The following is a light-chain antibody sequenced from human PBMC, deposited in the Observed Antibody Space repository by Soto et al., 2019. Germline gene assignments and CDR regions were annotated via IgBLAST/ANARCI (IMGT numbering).Light chain of an antibody. V-gene: IGLV2-11*01. CDR1: SSDVGGYNF. Sequence: QSVLTQPRSVSGSPGQSVTISCTGTSSDVGGYNFVSWYQHHPGKAPKLMIYDVSKRPSGVPDRFSGSKSGSTASLTISGLQAKDEADYYCCSYAGSYTLVFGGGTKLTVL. CDR2: DVS. CDR3: CSYAGSYTLV. J-gene: IGLJ3*02.